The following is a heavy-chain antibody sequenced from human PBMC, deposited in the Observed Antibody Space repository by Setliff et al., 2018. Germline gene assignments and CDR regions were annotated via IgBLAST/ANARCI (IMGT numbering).Heavy chain of an antibody. V-gene: IGHV3-66*01. CDR3: ARGSGWIQLWDVNDAFDI. CDR1: GFTFDDYG. Sequence: GGSLRLSCAASGFTFDDYGMSWVRQAPGKGLEWVSVIYSGGSTYYADSVKGRFTISRDNSKNTLYLQMNSLRAEDTAVYYCARGSGWIQLWDVNDAFDIWGQGTVVTVSS. J-gene: IGHJ3*02. D-gene: IGHD5-18*01. CDR2: IYSGGST.